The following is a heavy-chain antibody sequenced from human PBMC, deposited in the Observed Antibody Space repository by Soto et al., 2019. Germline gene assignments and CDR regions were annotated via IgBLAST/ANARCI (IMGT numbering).Heavy chain of an antibody. CDR2: IYYSGST. D-gene: IGHD6-13*01. J-gene: IGHJ5*02. CDR1: GGSISSGGYY. V-gene: IGHV4-31*03. CDR3: ARDRRQAVAGIGFDP. Sequence: SETLSLTCTVSGGSISSGGYYWSWIRQHPGKGLEWIGYIYYSGSTYYNPSLKSRVTISVDTSKNQFSLKLSSVTAADTAVYYCARDRRQAVAGIGFDPWGQGTLVTVSS.